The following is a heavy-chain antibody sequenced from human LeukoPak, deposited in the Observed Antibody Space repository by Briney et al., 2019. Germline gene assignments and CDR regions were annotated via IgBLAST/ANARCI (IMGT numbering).Heavy chain of an antibody. CDR1: GYTFTGYY. CDR2: INPNSGGT. CDR3: ARGGQYVLHYDSSGYPPRGH. Sequence: ASVKVSCKASGYTFTGYYMHWVRQAPGQGLEWMGWINPNSGGTNYAQKFQGRVTMTRDTSISTAYMELSRPRSDDTAVCYCARGGQYVLHYDSSGYPPRGHWGQGTLVTVSS. V-gene: IGHV1-2*02. J-gene: IGHJ4*02. D-gene: IGHD3-22*01.